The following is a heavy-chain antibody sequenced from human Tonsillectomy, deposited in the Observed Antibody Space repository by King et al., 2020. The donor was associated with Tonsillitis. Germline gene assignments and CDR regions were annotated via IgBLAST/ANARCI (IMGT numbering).Heavy chain of an antibody. D-gene: IGHD3-9*01. CDR1: GYTFTDYY. J-gene: IGHJ5*02. V-gene: IGHV1-2*02. Sequence: FQLVQSGAEVKKPGASVKVSCKASGYTFTDYYMHWVRQAPGQGLEWMGWINPNSGGTKYAQKFQGRVTMTRDTSISTAYMELSRLRSDDTAVYYCARDCHTILRYFDWTCNWFDPWGQGTLVTVSS. CDR2: INPNSGGT. CDR3: ARDCHTILRYFDWTCNWFDP.